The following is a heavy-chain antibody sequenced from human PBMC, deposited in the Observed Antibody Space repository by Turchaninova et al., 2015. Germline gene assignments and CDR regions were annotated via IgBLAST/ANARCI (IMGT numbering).Heavy chain of an antibody. CDR1: GFSLSTSGVG. CDR2: ISWDEDK. V-gene: IGHV2-5*02. D-gene: IGHD6-13*01. CDR3: AHSMAAAAGMENPFDY. Sequence: QITLKESGPTLVKPTQTLTLTCTFSGFSLSTSGVGVGWIRQPPGKALEWLALISWDEDKRYRPSLKDRLTLTKDTPQNQVVLTMTNMDPVDTATYYCAHSMAAAAGMENPFDYWGQGTLVTVSS. J-gene: IGHJ4*02.